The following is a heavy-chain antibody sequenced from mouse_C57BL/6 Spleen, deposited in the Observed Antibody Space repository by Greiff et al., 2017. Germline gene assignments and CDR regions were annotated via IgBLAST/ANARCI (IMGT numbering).Heavy chain of an antibody. D-gene: IGHD1-1*01. Sequence: VQLQQPGAELVKPGASVKMSCKASGYTFTSNWITWVKQRPGQGLEWIGDIYPGSGSTNYNEKFKSKATLTVDTSSSTAYMQLSSLTSEDSAVYYCARCYGSSYDAMDYWGQGTSVTVSS. CDR2: IYPGSGST. CDR3: ARCYGSSYDAMDY. J-gene: IGHJ4*01. V-gene: IGHV1-55*01. CDR1: GYTFTSNW.